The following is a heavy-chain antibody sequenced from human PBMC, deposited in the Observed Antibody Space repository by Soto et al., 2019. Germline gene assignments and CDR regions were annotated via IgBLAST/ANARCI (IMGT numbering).Heavy chain of an antibody. CDR2: IHHSGST. CDR3: ARRYSGYDMYYFDY. CDR1: GGSFSGYY. D-gene: IGHD5-12*01. V-gene: IGHV4-34*01. J-gene: IGHJ4*02. Sequence: QVQLQQWGAGLLKPSETLSLTCDVYGGSFSGYYWNWIRQPPGKGPEWIGEIHHSGSTNYNPSLNSRVTNSVDTSKNQSSLKLTSVTAADTAFYYCARRYSGYDMYYFDYWGQGTLDTVSS.